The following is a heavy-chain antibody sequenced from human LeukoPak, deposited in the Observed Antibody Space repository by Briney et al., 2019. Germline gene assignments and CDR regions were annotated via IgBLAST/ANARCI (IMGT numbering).Heavy chain of an antibody. J-gene: IGHJ4*02. V-gene: IGHV1-2*02. D-gene: IGHD3-10*01. CDR1: GYTFTGYY. Sequence: GASVKVSCKASGYTFTGYYMHWVRQAPGQGLEWMGWINPNSGGTNYAQKFQGRVTMTEDTSTDTAYMELSSLRSEDTAVYYCATPTGYYGSGSYYRYWGQGTLVTVSS. CDR2: INPNSGGT. CDR3: ATPTGYYGSGSYYRY.